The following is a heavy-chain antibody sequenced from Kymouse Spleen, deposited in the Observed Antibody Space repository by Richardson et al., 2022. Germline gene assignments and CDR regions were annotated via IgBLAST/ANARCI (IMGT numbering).Heavy chain of an antibody. J-gene: IGHJ6*02. CDR1: GGSVSSGSYY. V-gene: IGHV4-61*01. Sequence: QVQLQESGPGLVKPSETLSLTCTVSGGSVSSGSYYWSWIRQPPGKGLEWIGYIYYSGSTNYNPSLKSRVTISVDTSKNQFSLKLSSVTAADTAVYYCARDWITIFGVVMRYYGMDVWGQGTTVTVSS. D-gene: IGHD3-3*01. CDR2: IYYSGST. CDR3: ARDWITIFGVVMRYYGMDV.